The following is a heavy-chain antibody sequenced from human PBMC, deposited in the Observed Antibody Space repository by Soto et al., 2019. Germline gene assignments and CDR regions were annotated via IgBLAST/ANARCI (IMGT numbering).Heavy chain of an antibody. Sequence: QVQLVQSGAEVKKPGASVKVTCKASAYTFTSYGITWVRQAPGQGLEWMGWISAYNGNSNYAQKYEGRVTMTTDTPTFTPSMELSSMTFNDTAVYSCARIAACSTTTCSFPSRVHGLGYYYFFGLEVWGQGTTVTVSS. J-gene: IGHJ6*02. V-gene: IGHV1-18*04. D-gene: IGHD2-2*01. CDR3: ARIAACSTTTCSFPSRVHGLGYYYFFGLEV. CDR2: ISAYNGNS. CDR1: AYTFTSYG.